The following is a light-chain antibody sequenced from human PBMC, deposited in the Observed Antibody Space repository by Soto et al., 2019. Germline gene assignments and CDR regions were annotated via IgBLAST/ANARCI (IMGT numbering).Light chain of an antibody. CDR1: QSVMSY. CDR3: QQRSNWVT. Sequence: EIVLTQSPAILSLSPGKRATLSCRASQSVMSYLARYQQTPGQAPRLLIYDASNRATGIPARFSGSGSGTDFTLTISSLEPEDFAVDYCQQRSNWVTFGQGTRLEIK. V-gene: IGKV3-11*01. J-gene: IGKJ5*01. CDR2: DAS.